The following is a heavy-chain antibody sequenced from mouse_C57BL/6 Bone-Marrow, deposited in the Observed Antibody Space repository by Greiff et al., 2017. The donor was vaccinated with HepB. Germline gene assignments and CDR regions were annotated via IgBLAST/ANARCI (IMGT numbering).Heavy chain of an antibody. V-gene: IGHV1-9*01. D-gene: IGHD2-4*01. Sequence: QVQLQQSGAELMKPGASVKLSCKATGYTFTGYWIEWVKQRPGHGLEWIGEILPGSGSTNYNEKFKGKATFTADTSSNTAYMQLSSLTTEDSAIYYCARSYYDYDDVYYYAMDYWGQGTSVTVSS. CDR1: GYTFTGYW. J-gene: IGHJ4*01. CDR2: ILPGSGST. CDR3: ARSYYDYDDVYYYAMDY.